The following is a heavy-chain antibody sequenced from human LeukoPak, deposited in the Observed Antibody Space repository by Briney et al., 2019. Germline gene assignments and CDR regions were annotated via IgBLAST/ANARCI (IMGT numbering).Heavy chain of an antibody. Sequence: GASVKVSCKASGGTFSSYAISWVRQAPGQRPEWMGGIIPIFGTANYAQKFQGRVTITADESTSTAYMELSSLRSEDTAVYYCARDARYCTSTSCSPKARYYYYYMDVWGKGTTVTVSS. D-gene: IGHD2-2*01. CDR3: ARDARYCTSTSCSPKARYYYYYMDV. J-gene: IGHJ6*03. V-gene: IGHV1-69*13. CDR2: IIPIFGTA. CDR1: GGTFSSYA.